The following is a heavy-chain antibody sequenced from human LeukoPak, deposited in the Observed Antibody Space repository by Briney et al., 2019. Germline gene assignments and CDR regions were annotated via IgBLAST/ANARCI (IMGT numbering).Heavy chain of an antibody. Sequence: PGGSLRLSCAAFGFTFSSYSMNWVRQAPGKGLEWVSSISTSSSYINYADSVKGRFTISRDNAKESLYLQMNSLRAEDTAVYYCARVYQGVSLFDGIDYWGQGTLVTVSS. CDR1: GFTFSSYS. D-gene: IGHD3-10*01. J-gene: IGHJ4*02. CDR3: ARVYQGVSLFDGIDY. V-gene: IGHV3-21*01. CDR2: ISTSSSYI.